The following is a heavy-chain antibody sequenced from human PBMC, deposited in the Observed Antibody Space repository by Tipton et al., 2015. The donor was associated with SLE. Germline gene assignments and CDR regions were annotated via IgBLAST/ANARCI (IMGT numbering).Heavy chain of an antibody. J-gene: IGHJ3*02. D-gene: IGHD4-17*01. Sequence: SLRLSCAASGFTFSSYWMSWVRQAPGKGLEWVANIKQDGSEKYYVDSVKGRFTISRDNAKNSLYLQMNSLRAEDTAVYYCAREGFRNDYGDYGNAFDIWGQGTMVTVSS. CDR1: GFTFSSYW. V-gene: IGHV3-7*05. CDR3: AREGFRNDYGDYGNAFDI. CDR2: IKQDGSEK.